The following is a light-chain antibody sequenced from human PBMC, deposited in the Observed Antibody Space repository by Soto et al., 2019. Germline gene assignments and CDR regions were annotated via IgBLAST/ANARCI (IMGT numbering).Light chain of an antibody. Sequence: DIQMTQSPSTLSASVGDRVTITCRASQTTNTYLAWYQQKPGKAPGLLIYRASTLESGVPSRFSGSGSGTEFTLTISSLQPDDFAIYYCQQYNTYPWTFGQGTKVEIK. CDR2: RAS. J-gene: IGKJ1*01. CDR1: QTTNTY. V-gene: IGKV1-5*03. CDR3: QQYNTYPWT.